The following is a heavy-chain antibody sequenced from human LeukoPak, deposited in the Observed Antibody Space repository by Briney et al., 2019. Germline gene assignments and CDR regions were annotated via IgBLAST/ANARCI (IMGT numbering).Heavy chain of an antibody. CDR1: GFTFSSYG. D-gene: IGHD4-23*01. CDR2: IKQDGSEK. V-gene: IGHV3-7*01. J-gene: IGHJ6*03. CDR3: ARTVVTGYYYYYYMDV. Sequence: GGSLRLSCAASGFTFSSYGMHWVRQAPGKGLEWVANIKQDGSEKYYVDSVKGRFTISRDNAKNSLYLQMNSLRAEDTAVYYCARTVVTGYYYYYYMDVWGKGTTVTVSS.